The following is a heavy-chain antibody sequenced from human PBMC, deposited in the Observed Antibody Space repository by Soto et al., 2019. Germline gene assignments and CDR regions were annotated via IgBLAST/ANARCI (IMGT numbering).Heavy chain of an antibody. CDR1: GFSLSTTAEG. Sequence: QITLKESGPTLVKPTQTLTLTCTFSGFSLSTTAEGVGWIRQPPGKALEWLALIYWDDDERYSPSLKSRLTSPKDTSKNPVVLTMTNVDPVDTATYYCAHGSCSSADCYPNPYLDYWGQGILVTVSS. J-gene: IGHJ4*02. V-gene: IGHV2-5*02. D-gene: IGHD2-2*01. CDR3: AHGSCSSADCYPNPYLDY. CDR2: IYWDDDE.